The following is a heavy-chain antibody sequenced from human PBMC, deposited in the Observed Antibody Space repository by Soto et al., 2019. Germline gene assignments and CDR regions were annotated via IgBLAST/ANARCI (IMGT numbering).Heavy chain of an antibody. CDR2: IYYSGST. D-gene: IGHD3-16*01. V-gene: IGHV4-59*01. Sequence: ASETLSLTCTVSGGSISSYYWSWIRQPPGKGLEWIGYIYYSGSTNYNPSLKSRVTISVDTSKNQFSLKLSSVTAADTAVYYCARADYGDYMGYWGQGTLVTVSS. CDR1: GGSISSYY. J-gene: IGHJ4*02. CDR3: ARADYGDYMGY.